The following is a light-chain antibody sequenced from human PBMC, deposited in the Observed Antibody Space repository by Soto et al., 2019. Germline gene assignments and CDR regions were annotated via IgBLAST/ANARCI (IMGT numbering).Light chain of an antibody. CDR2: GAS. V-gene: IGKV3-20*01. J-gene: IGKJ5*01. CDR1: QSISSSY. Sequence: EIVLTQSPGTLSLSPVEIATLSCRASQSISSSYLGWYQQKPGQAPRLLIYGASNRATGVPDRFSGSGSGTDFTLTISRLEPEDFAVYYCQQYGNSPITFGQGTRLEI. CDR3: QQYGNSPIT.